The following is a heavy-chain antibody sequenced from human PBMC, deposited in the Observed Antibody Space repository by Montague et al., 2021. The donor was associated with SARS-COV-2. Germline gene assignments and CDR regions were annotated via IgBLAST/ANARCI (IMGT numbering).Heavy chain of an antibody. CDR2: ISGSGGGT. D-gene: IGHD3-9*01. CDR1: GFTFSSYA. V-gene: IGHV3-23*01. Sequence: SLRLSCAASGFTFSSYAMGWVRQAPGKGLEWVSGISGSGGGTKYADSAKGRFTISRDNSKNTLHLQMNTLRVEDTAVYYCAEDLHPFTGEVVTYFENWGQGSLVTVSS. J-gene: IGHJ1*01. CDR3: AEDLHPFTGEVVTYFEN.